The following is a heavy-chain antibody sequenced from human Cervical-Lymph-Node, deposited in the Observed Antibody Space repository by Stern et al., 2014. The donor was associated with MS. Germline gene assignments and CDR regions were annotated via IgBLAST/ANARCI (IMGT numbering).Heavy chain of an antibody. V-gene: IGHV1-46*01. Sequence: VQLVESGAEVKKPGASVKVSCKASGYTFTSYYMHWVRQAPGQGLEWMGIIDPSGGRTSYAQKFQGRVTMTRDTSTSTVYMYLSSLRSEDTAVYYCARDRVRPAENGTALGSWGQGTLVTVSS. CDR1: GYTFTSYY. CDR3: ARDRVRPAENGTALGS. D-gene: IGHD6-13*01. J-gene: IGHJ5*02. CDR2: IDPSGGRT.